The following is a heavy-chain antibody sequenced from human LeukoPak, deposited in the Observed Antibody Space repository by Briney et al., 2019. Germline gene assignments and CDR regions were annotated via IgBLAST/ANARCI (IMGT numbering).Heavy chain of an antibody. D-gene: IGHD3-16*01. V-gene: IGHV3-23*03. J-gene: IGHJ5*02. CDR2: IYSGGST. Sequence: GGSLRLSCAASGFTFSSYAMSWVRQAPGKGLDWVSMIYSGGSTNYADSVKGRFTISRDSSKNTLYSQMNSLRAEDTAVYYCVTRLAWGQGTLVTVSS. CDR1: GFTFSSYA. CDR3: VTRLA.